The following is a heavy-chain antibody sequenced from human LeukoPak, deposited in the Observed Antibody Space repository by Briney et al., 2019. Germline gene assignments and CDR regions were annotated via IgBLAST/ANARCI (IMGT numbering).Heavy chain of an antibody. Sequence: GSLRLSCAASGFTFSSYSMNWVRQAPGKGLEWVSSISSSSSYIYYPDSVKGRFTISRDNAKNSLYLQMNSLRAEDTAVYYCAVTTADDAFDIWGQGTMVTVSS. CDR3: AVTTADDAFDI. D-gene: IGHD4-17*01. CDR1: GFTFSSYS. CDR2: ISSSSSYI. J-gene: IGHJ3*02. V-gene: IGHV3-21*01.